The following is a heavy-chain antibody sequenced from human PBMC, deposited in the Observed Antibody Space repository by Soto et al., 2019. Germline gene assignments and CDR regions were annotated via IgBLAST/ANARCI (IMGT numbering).Heavy chain of an antibody. V-gene: IGHV1-3*01. Sequence: ASVKVSCKASGYTFSSYAMHWVRQAPGQRLEWMGWINAGYGNAKSSQKFQDRVTISRDTSASTAYMELTSLRSEDTAVYYCARDTGDGTFDFWGQGTLVTVSS. CDR1: GYTFSSYA. CDR3: ARDTGDGTFDF. D-gene: IGHD7-27*01. J-gene: IGHJ4*02. CDR2: INAGYGNA.